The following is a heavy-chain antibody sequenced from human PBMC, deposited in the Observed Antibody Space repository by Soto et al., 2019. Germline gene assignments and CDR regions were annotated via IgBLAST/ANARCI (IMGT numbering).Heavy chain of an antibody. Sequence: PSETLSLTCTVSGDSISSADYYWSWIRQTPGKGLEWIGHSFYSGTTYYTPSLKRRLTISVDTSKNHFSLRLTSVTAADTAVYYCARDLWVEPELYYYGMDVWGQGTTVTVS. J-gene: IGHJ6*02. CDR3: ARDLWVEPELYYYGMDV. CDR1: GDSISSADYY. V-gene: IGHV4-30-4*01. CDR2: SFYSGTT. D-gene: IGHD1-1*01.